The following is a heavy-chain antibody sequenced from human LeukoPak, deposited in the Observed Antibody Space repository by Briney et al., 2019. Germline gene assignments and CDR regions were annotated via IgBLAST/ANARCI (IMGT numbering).Heavy chain of an antibody. J-gene: IGHJ4*02. Sequence: SETLSLTCTVSGGSISSYYWSWIRQPPGKGLEWIGYIYTSGSTNYNPSLKSRVTISVDTSKNQFSLKLSSVTAADTAVYYCARFPLVLYDSSGYCDYWGQGTLVTVSS. CDR1: GGSISSYY. CDR2: IYTSGST. CDR3: ARFPLVLYDSSGYCDY. D-gene: IGHD3-22*01. V-gene: IGHV4-4*09.